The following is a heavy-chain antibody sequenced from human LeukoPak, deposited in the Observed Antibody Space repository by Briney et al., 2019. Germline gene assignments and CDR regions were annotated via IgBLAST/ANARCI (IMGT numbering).Heavy chain of an antibody. Sequence: GGSLRLSCAASGSTVSSNYMSWVRQAPGKGLEWVSVIYSGGSTYYADSVKGRFTISRDNSKNTLYLQMNSLRAEDTAVYYCARDDAVTASLDYWGQGTLVTVSS. J-gene: IGHJ4*02. CDR2: IYSGGST. CDR3: ARDDAVTASLDY. CDR1: GSTVSSNY. V-gene: IGHV3-53*01. D-gene: IGHD2-21*02.